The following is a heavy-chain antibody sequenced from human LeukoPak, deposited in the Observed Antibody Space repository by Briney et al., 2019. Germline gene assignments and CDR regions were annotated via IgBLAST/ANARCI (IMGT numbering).Heavy chain of an antibody. CDR2: ISPSGGST. V-gene: IGHV1-46*01. CDR1: GYTFTSYY. Sequence: GASVKVSCKASGYTFTSYYMHWVRQAPGQGLEWMGIISPSGGSTSYAQKFQGRVTMTRDTSTSTVYMELSSLRSEDTAVYYCARFYGINAFDIWGQGTMVTVSS. D-gene: IGHD4-17*01. J-gene: IGHJ3*02. CDR3: ARFYGINAFDI.